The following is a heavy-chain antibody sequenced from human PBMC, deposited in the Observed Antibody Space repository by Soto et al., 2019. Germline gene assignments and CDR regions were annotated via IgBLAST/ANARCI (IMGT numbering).Heavy chain of an antibody. CDR1: GFTFSSYA. CDR2: VSYDGSNK. Sequence: GSLRLSCAASGFTFSSYAMHWVRQAPGKGLEWVAVVSYDGSNKYYADSVKGRFTISRDTSKNTLYLQMNSLRPEDTAVYYCARDLRFLEGGDYWGQGTLVTVSS. D-gene: IGHD3-3*01. V-gene: IGHV3-30-3*01. CDR3: ARDLRFLEGGDY. J-gene: IGHJ4*02.